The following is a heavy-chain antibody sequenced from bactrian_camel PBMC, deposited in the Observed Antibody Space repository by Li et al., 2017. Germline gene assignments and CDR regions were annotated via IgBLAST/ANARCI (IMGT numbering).Heavy chain of an antibody. Sequence: VQLVESGGGLVQPGGSLRLSCAGSGFTFSSYAMTWVRQAPGKGLEWVSDINGGGGTTYYADSVKGRFTISRDNAKNTVYLHMNSLKPEDTAVYYCATDFFVRGSCDALLSASEYNNWGQGTQVTVS. J-gene: IGHJ4*01. CDR2: INGGGGTT. D-gene: IGHD2*01. V-gene: IGHV3S35*01. CDR1: GFTFSSYA. CDR3: ATDFFVRGSCDALLSASEYNN.